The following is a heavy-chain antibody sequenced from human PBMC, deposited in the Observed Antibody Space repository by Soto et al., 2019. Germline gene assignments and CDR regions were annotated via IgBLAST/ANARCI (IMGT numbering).Heavy chain of an antibody. D-gene: IGHD3-3*01. J-gene: IGHJ4*02. CDR1: GLTLSSFA. V-gene: IGHV3-23*01. CDR2: IKAGDTST. Sequence: EVQLLESGGGLVQPGGSLRLSCVASGLTLSSFAMNWVRQVPGKGLEWVSVIKAGDTSTIYADSVKGRFTLSRDNSKNTVYLQMSSLRGEDTAVYYCALPPEGVVHRFDYWGQGTLVSVSS. CDR3: ALPPEGVVHRFDY.